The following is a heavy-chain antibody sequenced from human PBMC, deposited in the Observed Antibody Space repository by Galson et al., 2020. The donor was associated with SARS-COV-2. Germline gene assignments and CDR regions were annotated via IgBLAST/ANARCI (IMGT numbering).Heavy chain of an antibody. J-gene: IGHJ4*02. CDR1: GFTFSSYW. D-gene: IGHD3-16*01. Sequence: GGSLRLSCAASGFTFSSYWMHWVRQAPGKGLVWVSRIYSEGSSTSYADSVKGRVTISGDDAKNTMYLHMRSLRAEDTAVYYCARGGMRNDYFDYWGQGTLVTVSS. V-gene: IGHV3-74*01. CDR2: IYSEGSST. CDR3: ARGGMRNDYFDY.